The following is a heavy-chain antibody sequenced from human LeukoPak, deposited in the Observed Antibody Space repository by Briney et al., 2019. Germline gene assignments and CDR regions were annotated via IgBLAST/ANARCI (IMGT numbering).Heavy chain of an antibody. Sequence: SETLSLTCTVSGGSISSYYWSWIRQPPGKGLEWIGYIYYSGSTNYNPSLKSRVTISVDTSKNQFSLKLSSVTAADTAVYYCARRGLAGSYYPSYAFDIWGQGTMVTVSS. D-gene: IGHD1-26*01. CDR3: ARRGLAGSYYPSYAFDI. J-gene: IGHJ3*02. V-gene: IGHV4-59*12. CDR1: GGSISSYY. CDR2: IYYSGST.